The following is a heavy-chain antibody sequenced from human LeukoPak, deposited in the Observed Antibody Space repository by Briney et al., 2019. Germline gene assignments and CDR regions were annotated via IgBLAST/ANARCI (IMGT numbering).Heavy chain of an antibody. D-gene: IGHD6-19*01. CDR1: GYTFTGYY. CDR2: INPNSGGT. J-gene: IGHJ5*02. V-gene: IGHV1-2*02. Sequence: ASVKVSCKASGYTFTGYYMHWVRQAPGQGLEWMGWINPNSGGTNYAQKFQGRVTMTRDTSISTAYMELSRLRFDDTAVYYCARESIAVAPSWFDPWGQGTLVTVSS. CDR3: ARESIAVAPSWFDP.